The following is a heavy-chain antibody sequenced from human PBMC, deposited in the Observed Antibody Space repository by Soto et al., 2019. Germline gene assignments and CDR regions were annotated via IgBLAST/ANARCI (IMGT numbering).Heavy chain of an antibody. D-gene: IGHD1-26*01. CDR2: ISPSGST. CDR3: ARSGGSFNFDY. J-gene: IGHJ4*02. CDR1: GGSISSGDYF. Sequence: SETLSLTCSVSGGSISSGDYFWTWIRQSPGKGLEWIGRISPSGSTSYNPSLKSRVTRSEDTSKSQFSLKLSSVTAADTAVYYCARSGGSFNFDYWGQGTLVTVS. V-gene: IGHV4-61*08.